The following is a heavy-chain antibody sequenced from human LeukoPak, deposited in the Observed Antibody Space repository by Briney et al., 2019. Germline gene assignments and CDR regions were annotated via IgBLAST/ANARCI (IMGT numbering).Heavy chain of an antibody. J-gene: IGHJ4*02. CDR1: GGSFSGYY. V-gene: IGHV4-34*01. Sequence: PSETLSLTCAVYGGSFSGYYWSWIRQPPGKGLEWIGSIYYSGSTYYNPSLKSRVTISVDTSKNQFSLKLSSVTAADTAVYYCARHLTKVYDSSGYEDYWGQGTLVTVSS. CDR3: ARHLTKVYDSSGYEDY. D-gene: IGHD3-22*01. CDR2: IYYSGST.